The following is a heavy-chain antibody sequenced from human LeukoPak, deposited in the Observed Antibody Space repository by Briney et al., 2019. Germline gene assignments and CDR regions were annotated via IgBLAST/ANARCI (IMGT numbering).Heavy chain of an antibody. CDR3: ARDRYYGLDY. Sequence: PGGSLRLSCAASGLTVSSNYMSWVRQAPGKGLEWLSVIYNSDMTYYADSVKGRFTISRDNSKNTLYLQMNNLRAEDTAVYYCARDRYYGLDYWGQGTLVTVSS. V-gene: IGHV3-66*01. CDR1: GLTVSSNY. CDR2: IYNSDMT. D-gene: IGHD3-10*01. J-gene: IGHJ4*02.